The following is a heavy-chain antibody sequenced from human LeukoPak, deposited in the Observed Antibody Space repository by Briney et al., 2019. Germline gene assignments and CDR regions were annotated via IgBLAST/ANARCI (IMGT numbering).Heavy chain of an antibody. CDR1: GGTFSSYA. J-gene: IGHJ4*02. V-gene: IGHV1-69*05. CDR2: IIPIFGTA. Sequence: VASVKVSCKASGGTFSSYAISWVRQAPGQGLEWMGGIIPIFGTANHAQKFQGRVTITTDESTSTAYMELSSLRSEDTAVYYCARDPDSSGYYYRDYWGQGTLVTVSS. CDR3: ARDPDSSGYYYRDY. D-gene: IGHD3-22*01.